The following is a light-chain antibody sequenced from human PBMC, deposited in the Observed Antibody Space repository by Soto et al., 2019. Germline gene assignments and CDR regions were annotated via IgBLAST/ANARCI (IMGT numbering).Light chain of an antibody. CDR3: QQYVTSPWT. Sequence: DIVLTQSPGTLSLALGERATLSCRASQSVSSNYLAWYQQKPGQAPRLLIYGASSGVTGIPDRFSGSGSGTDFTLTISRLEPEDFAVYYCQQYVTSPWTFGQGTKVEIK. CDR1: QSVSSNY. CDR2: GAS. J-gene: IGKJ1*01. V-gene: IGKV3-20*01.